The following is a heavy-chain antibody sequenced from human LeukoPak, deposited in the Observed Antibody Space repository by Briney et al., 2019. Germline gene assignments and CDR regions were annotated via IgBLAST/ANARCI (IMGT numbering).Heavy chain of an antibody. CDR2: INPSGGST. V-gene: IGHV1-46*01. CDR1: GGTFSSYA. J-gene: IGHJ4*02. D-gene: IGHD1-1*01. CDR3: ASELERRGLDY. Sequence: ASVKVSCKASGGTFSSYAISWVRQAPGQGLEWMGIINPSGGSTSYAQKFQGRVTMTRDTSTSTVYMELSSLRSEDTAVYYCASELERRGLDYWGQGTLVTVSS.